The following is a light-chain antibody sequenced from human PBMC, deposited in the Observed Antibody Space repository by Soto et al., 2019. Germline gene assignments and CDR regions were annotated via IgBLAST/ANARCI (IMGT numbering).Light chain of an antibody. CDR1: QSVSSSY. Sequence: ENVLTQSPGTLSLSPGERATLSCRASQSVSSSYLAWYQQKPGQAPRLLIYGASSRATGIPDRFSGSGSGTDFTLTISRLEPEDFAVYYCQQRSNWPALTFGGGTKVEIK. J-gene: IGKJ4*01. V-gene: IGKV3D-20*02. CDR2: GAS. CDR3: QQRSNWPALT.